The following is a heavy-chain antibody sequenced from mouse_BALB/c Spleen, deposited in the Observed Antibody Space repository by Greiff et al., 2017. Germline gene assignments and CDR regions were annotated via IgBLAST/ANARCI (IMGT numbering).Heavy chain of an antibody. J-gene: IGHJ4*01. CDR3: ARRRVFYAMGY. V-gene: IGHV3-2*02. CDR2: ISYSGST. Sequence: EVKLMESGPGLVKPSQSLSLTCTVTGYSITSDYAWNWIRQFPGNKLEWMGYISYSGSTSYNPSLKSRISITRDTSKNQFFLQLNSVTTVDTATYYCARRRVFYAMGYWGQGTADTDSS. CDR1: GYSITSDYA.